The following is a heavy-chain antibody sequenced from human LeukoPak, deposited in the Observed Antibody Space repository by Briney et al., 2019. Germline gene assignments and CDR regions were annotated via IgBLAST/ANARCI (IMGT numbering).Heavy chain of an antibody. CDR2: IYYSGST. Sequence: SETLSLTCTVSGGSISSSSYYWSWIRQPPGKGLEWIGYIYYSGSTNYNPSLKSRVTISVDTSKNQFSLKLSSVTAADTAVYYCARGSWGDFDYWGQGTLVTVSS. CDR1: GGSISSSSYY. V-gene: IGHV4-61*01. J-gene: IGHJ4*02. D-gene: IGHD2-21*01. CDR3: ARGSWGDFDY.